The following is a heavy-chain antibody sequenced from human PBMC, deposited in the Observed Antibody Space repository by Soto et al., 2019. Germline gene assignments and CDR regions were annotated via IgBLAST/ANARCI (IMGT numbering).Heavy chain of an antibody. CDR2: ISLYSDGT. D-gene: IGHD2-2*01. V-gene: IGHV1-18*01. Sequence: ASVEVSCKTSGYTFSNYRITWVRQAPGQPLEWLGWISLYSDGTNYAQKFQGRVSMTTDTSTTTAYMELRSLRSDDTAVYYCARVVPGAEAWFGPWGQGTLVTVSS. CDR3: ARVVPGAEAWFGP. J-gene: IGHJ5*02. CDR1: GYTFSNYR.